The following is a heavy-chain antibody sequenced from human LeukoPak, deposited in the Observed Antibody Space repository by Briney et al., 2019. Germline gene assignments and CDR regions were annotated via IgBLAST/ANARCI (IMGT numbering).Heavy chain of an antibody. J-gene: IGHJ5*02. Sequence: SETLSLTCTVSGGSISSSSYYWGWIRQPPGKGLEWIGNIYYSGSTYYNPSLKSRVTISVDTSKNQFSLKLSSVTAADTAVYYCARGGTTVTPGLLWFDPWGQGTLVTVSS. CDR1: GGSISSSSYY. V-gene: IGHV4-39*01. D-gene: IGHD4-17*01. CDR3: ARGGTTVTPGLLWFDP. CDR2: IYYSGST.